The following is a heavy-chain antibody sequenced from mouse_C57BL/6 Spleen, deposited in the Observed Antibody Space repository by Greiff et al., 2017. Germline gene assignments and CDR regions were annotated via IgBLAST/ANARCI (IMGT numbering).Heavy chain of an antibody. Sequence: VQLQESGPGLVKPSQSLSLTCSVTGYSITSGYYWNWIRQFPGNKLEWMGYISYDGSNNYNPSLKNRISITRDTSKNQFFLKLNSVTTEDTATYYCARDDLRLGDYYAMDYWGQGTSVTVSS. CDR2: ISYDGSN. V-gene: IGHV3-6*01. D-gene: IGHD3-2*02. CDR1: GYSITSGYY. J-gene: IGHJ4*01. CDR3: ARDDLRLGDYYAMDY.